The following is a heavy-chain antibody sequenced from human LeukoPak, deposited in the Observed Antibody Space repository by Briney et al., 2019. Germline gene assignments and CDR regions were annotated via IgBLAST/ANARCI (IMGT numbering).Heavy chain of an antibody. Sequence: PGGSLRLSCAASGFTVSSNYMSWVRQAPGKGLEWVSSISSSSSYIYYADSVKGRFTISRDNAKNSLYLQMNSLRAEDTAVYYCARFYELGPEWDLLGFDYWGQGTLVTVSS. CDR3: ARFYELGPEWDLLGFDY. J-gene: IGHJ4*02. V-gene: IGHV3-21*01. CDR2: ISSSSSYI. D-gene: IGHD1-26*01. CDR1: GFTVSSNY.